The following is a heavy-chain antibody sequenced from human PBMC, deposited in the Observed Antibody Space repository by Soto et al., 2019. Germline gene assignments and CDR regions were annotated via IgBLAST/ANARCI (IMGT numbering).Heavy chain of an antibody. CDR2: IYSAGST. J-gene: IGHJ5*01. CDR3: WGAHGPQYSSATLFYS. Sequence: GGYPGISCAASDLTGSSSSMCWVRQAPGKGMQWVSVIYSAGSTYYANSVKGRFTISRDISTDMVYLQMSSLTDEDTAFFYCWGAHGPQYSSATLFYS. V-gene: IGHV3-53*01. CDR1: DLTGSSSS. D-gene: IGHD3-9*01.